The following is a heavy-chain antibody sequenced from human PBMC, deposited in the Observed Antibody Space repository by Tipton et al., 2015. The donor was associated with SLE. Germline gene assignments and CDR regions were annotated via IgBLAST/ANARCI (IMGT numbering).Heavy chain of an antibody. J-gene: IGHJ6*03. CDR1: GGSISGYY. Sequence: TLSLTCTVSGGSISGYYWSWIRQPPGKGLEWIGCIYTSGSTNYNPSLKSRVTISVDTSKNQFSLKLSSVTAADTAVYYCARRGYYYYYMDVWGKGTTVTVSS. CDR2: IYTSGST. CDR3: ARRGYYYYYMDV. V-gene: IGHV4-4*08.